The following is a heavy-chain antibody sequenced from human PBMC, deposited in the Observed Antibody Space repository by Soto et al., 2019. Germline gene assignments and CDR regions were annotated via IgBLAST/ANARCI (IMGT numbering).Heavy chain of an antibody. CDR3: ASAQGSGFLVS. Sequence: QVQLQESGPGLVKPSQTLSLTCTVSGGSISSGDYYWSWIRQPPGKGLEWIGYIYYSGSTYYNPSPTSRVTISVDTPKNQFSLKLSSVTAADTAVYYCASAQGSGFLVSWGQGTLVTVSS. J-gene: IGHJ4*02. V-gene: IGHV4-30-4*01. D-gene: IGHD3-10*01. CDR2: IYYSGST. CDR1: GGSISSGDYY.